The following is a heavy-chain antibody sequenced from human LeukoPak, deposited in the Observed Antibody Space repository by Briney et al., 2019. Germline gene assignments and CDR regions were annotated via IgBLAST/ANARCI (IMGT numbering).Heavy chain of an antibody. CDR1: GGSISSYY. CDR3: ARDLGDYYGSGSYSAFDI. D-gene: IGHD3-10*01. CDR2: IYYSGST. J-gene: IGHJ3*02. Sequence: SETLSLTCTVSGGSISSYYWSWIRQPPGKGLEWIGYIYYSGSTNYNPSLKSRATISVDTSKNQFSLKLSSVTAADTAVYYCARDLGDYYGSGSYSAFDIWGQGTMVTVSS. V-gene: IGHV4-59*01.